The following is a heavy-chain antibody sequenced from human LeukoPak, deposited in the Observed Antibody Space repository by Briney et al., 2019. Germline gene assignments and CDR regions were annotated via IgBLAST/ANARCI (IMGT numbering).Heavy chain of an antibody. CDR1: TFAFSNYW. Sequence: PGGSLRLSCAASTFAFSNYWMTWVRRAPGKGLEWVSRINSDGSSTSSAECVNARSTVSRDNAKNTLYLQMSSLRAEDTAVYYCARGGAAATFDYWGQGTLVTVSS. J-gene: IGHJ4*02. V-gene: IGHV3-74*01. D-gene: IGHD6-13*01. CDR2: INSDGSST. CDR3: ARGGAAATFDY.